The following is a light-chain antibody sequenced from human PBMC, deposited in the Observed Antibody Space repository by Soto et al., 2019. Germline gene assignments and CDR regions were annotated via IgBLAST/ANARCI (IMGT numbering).Light chain of an antibody. Sequence: GDRVTITCRASQSISSWLAWYQQKPGKAPKLLIYKASSLESGVPSRFSGSGSGTEFTLTISSLQPEDFATYYCQQLNSYPSTFGQGTRLEIK. V-gene: IGKV1-5*03. J-gene: IGKJ5*01. CDR3: QQLNSYPST. CDR1: QSISSW. CDR2: KAS.